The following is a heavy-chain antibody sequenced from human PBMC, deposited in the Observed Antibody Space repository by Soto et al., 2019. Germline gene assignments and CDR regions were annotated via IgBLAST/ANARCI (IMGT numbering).Heavy chain of an antibody. CDR2: ISTNGGST. CDR3: VKGEYYYDGSAYYPFDY. V-gene: IGHV3-64D*06. J-gene: IGHJ4*01. Sequence: PGGSLRLSCSASGFTFSIYAMHWARQAPGKGLEYVSSISTNGGSTHYADSVKGRFTISRDNSKNTVYLQMSSLRAEDTAVYYCVKGEYYYDGSAYYPFDYWGQEPWSPFL. CDR1: GFTFSIYA. D-gene: IGHD3-22*01.